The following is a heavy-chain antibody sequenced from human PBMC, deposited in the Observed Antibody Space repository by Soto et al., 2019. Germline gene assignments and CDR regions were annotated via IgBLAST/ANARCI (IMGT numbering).Heavy chain of an antibody. CDR3: TRVCGDIVVVPAAMRFCSFDP. J-gene: IGHJ5*02. Sequence: PGGSLRLSCTASGFTFGDYAMSWFRQAPGKGLEWVGFIRSKAYGGTTEYDASVKGRFTISRDDSKSIAYLQMNSLKTEDTAVYYCTRVCGDIVVVPAAMRFCSFDPWGQGTLVTVSS. CDR1: GFTFGDYA. D-gene: IGHD2-2*01. V-gene: IGHV3-49*03. CDR2: IRSKAYGGTT.